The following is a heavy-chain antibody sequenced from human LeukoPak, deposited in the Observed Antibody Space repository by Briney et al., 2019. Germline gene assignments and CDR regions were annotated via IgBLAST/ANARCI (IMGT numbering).Heavy chain of an antibody. V-gene: IGHV1-18*01. CDR2: ISVYDGNT. J-gene: IGHJ4*02. Sequence: ASVKVSCKASGYSFITYGISWVRQAPGQGLEWMGWISVYDGNTNYAQKFQGRLTMTTDTSTSTAYMELRSLRSDDTVVYYCARDPPFVRNDGGNPGIHYWGQGTLVAVSS. D-gene: IGHD4-23*01. CDR3: ARDPPFVRNDGGNPGIHY. CDR1: GYSFITYG.